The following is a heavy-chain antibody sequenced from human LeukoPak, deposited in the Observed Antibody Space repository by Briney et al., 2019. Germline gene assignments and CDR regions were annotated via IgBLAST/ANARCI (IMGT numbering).Heavy chain of an antibody. CDR2: INRKNGAA. V-gene: IGHV1-2*02. D-gene: IGHD2-8*02. CDR3: AEEGYSTGPDP. J-gene: IGHJ5*02. CDR1: GYTLTDHY. Sequence: GASVKVSCKASGYTLTDHYMHWLRRAPGQGLEWMGWINRKNGAAIYAQRFQGRVTMTRDTSISTVYMELRNLRSDDTAVYYCAEEGYSTGPDPWGPGSLVIVSS.